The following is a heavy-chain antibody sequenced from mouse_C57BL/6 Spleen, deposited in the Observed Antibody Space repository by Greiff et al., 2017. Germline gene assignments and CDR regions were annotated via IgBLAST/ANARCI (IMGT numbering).Heavy chain of an antibody. CDR1: GYTFTSYW. CDR3: GRGWEGY. CDR2: INPSHGGT. J-gene: IGHJ2*01. Sequence: QVQLQQPGTVLVKPGASVKLSCKASGYTFTSYWMHWVKQSPGQGLEWIGNINPSHGGTKYNEKFKGKATLTVDTSSSTAYMKLSSLTSEDAAVYYCGRGWEGYWGQGTTLTVSS. V-gene: IGHV1-53*01. D-gene: IGHD1-1*02.